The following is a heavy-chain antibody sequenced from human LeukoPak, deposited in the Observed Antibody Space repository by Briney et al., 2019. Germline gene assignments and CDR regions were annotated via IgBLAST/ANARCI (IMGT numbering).Heavy chain of an antibody. D-gene: IGHD6-19*01. CDR3: AKDLSSGSRRAY. CDR2: ITWDGGST. V-gene: IGHV3-43D*03. CDR1: GFTFGEYG. Sequence: RAGGSLRLSCVGSGFTFGEYGMHWVRQVPGQGLEWVSHITWDGGSTYYADSVKGRFTISRDNSKNTLYLQMNSLRAEDTGVYYCAKDLSSGSRRAYWGQGTLVTVSS. J-gene: IGHJ4*02.